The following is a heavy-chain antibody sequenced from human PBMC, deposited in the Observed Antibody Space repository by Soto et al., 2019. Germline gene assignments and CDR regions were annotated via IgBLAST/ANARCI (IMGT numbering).Heavy chain of an antibody. V-gene: IGHV1-24*01. J-gene: IGHJ6*02. D-gene: IGHD2-2*01. CDR1: GYSLTELS. Sequence: ASVKVSCKVSGYSLTELSMHWVRQAPGKGLEWMGGFEPEDGETIYAQKFQGRVTMTEDTSTDTAYMELSSLRSEDTAVYYCASALGLVPAAPDYNYDGIDVWGQGTTVTVSS. CDR2: FEPEDGET. CDR3: ASALGLVPAAPDYNYDGIDV.